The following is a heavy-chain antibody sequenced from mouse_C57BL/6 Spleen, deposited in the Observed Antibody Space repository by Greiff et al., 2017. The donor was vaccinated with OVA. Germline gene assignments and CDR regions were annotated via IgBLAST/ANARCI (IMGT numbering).Heavy chain of an antibody. CDR1: GYTFTSYW. CDR3: ARSSYYSNPWYFDV. V-gene: IGHV1-61*01. D-gene: IGHD2-5*01. J-gene: IGHJ1*03. Sequence: QVQLKQPGAELVRPGSSVKLSCKASGYTFTSYWMDWVKQRPGQGLEWIGNIYPSDSETHYNQKFKDKATLTVDKSSSTAYMQLSSLTSEDSAVYYCARSSYYSNPWYFDVWGTGTTVTVSS. CDR2: IYPSDSET.